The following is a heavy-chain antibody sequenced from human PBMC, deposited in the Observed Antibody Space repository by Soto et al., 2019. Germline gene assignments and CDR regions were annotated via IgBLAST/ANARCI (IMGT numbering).Heavy chain of an antibody. CDR1: GVSISSYF. Sequence: SETLSLTCSVSGVSISSYFYSSRRQAPRGEREWSGYTYHRASTNYSHPLLSRGAITLGNSANNYFLKVNSVTAAAAAAYYCGTIGGYHGPHDYWGQGTPVTVSS. J-gene: IGHJ4*02. V-gene: IGHV4-59*08. CDR2: TYHRAST. CDR3: GTIGGYHGPHDY. D-gene: IGHD6-25*01.